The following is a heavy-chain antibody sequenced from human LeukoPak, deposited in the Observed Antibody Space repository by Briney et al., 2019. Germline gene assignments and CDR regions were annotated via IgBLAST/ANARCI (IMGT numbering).Heavy chain of an antibody. V-gene: IGHV4-59*01. Sequence: SETQALTCTVSSGSISRYYWIWMREPPGKGLEWIGYIYYSGSTNYNPSLKSRVTISVDTSKNQFSLKLSSVTAADTAVYYCARVPQNGDPDYWGQGTLVTVSS. D-gene: IGHD2-21*02. CDR3: ARVPQNGDPDY. J-gene: IGHJ4*02. CDR2: IYYSGST. CDR1: SGSISRYY.